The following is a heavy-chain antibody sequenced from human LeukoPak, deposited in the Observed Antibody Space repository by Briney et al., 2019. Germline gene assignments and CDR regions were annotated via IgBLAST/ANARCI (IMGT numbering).Heavy chain of an antibody. CDR1: GGSISSYY. CDR3: ARVRDYYDSSGLDY. Sequence: SETLSLTCTVSGGSISSYYWSWIRQPPGKGLEWIGYIYYSGSTNYNPSLRSRVTISVDTSKNQFSLKLSSVTAADTAVYYCARVRDYYDSSGLDYWGQGTLVTVSS. V-gene: IGHV4-59*01. CDR2: IYYSGST. D-gene: IGHD3-22*01. J-gene: IGHJ4*02.